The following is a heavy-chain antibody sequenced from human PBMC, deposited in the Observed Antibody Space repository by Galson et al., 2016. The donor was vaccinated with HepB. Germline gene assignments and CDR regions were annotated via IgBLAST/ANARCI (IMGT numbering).Heavy chain of an antibody. J-gene: IGHJ4*02. V-gene: IGHV3-33*01. CDR3: AREQGYSDYRTADC. CDR2: ITYGGGDK. CDR1: GFTIRNNG. D-gene: IGHD4-11*01. Sequence: SLRLSCAASGFTIRNNGMHWVRQAPGKGLEWVAVITYGGGDKYYGDSVKGRFTISRDDSRNTLHLAMNSLRVEDTAVYYCAREQGYSDYRTADCWGQGTLVTVSS.